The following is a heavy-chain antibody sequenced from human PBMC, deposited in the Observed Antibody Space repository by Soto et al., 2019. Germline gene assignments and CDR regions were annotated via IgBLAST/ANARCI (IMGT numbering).Heavy chain of an antibody. CDR3: GAPPGGGGY. V-gene: IGHV3-53*01. CDR2: IYSGGYT. D-gene: IGHD3-10*01. J-gene: IGHJ4*02. Sequence: EVQLVESGGGLIQPGGSLRLSCAVSGFTVSNNYMSWVRQAPGKGLEGVSVIYSGGYTAYGDSVKGRFTISRDNSKNTLYLKMNSRGADGRAVFYRGAPPGGGGYWGQGTLVTVSS. CDR1: GFTVSNNY.